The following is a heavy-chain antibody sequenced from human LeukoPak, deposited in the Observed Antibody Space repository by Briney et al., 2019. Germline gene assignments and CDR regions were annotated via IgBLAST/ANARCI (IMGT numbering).Heavy chain of an antibody. CDR2: IGSSSTSI. J-gene: IGHJ4*02. D-gene: IGHD3-22*01. CDR1: GFTFSTYS. V-gene: IGHV3-48*01. Sequence: GGSLRLSYAASGFTFSTYSMNWVRQAPGKGLEWVSYIGSSSTSIYYADSVKGRFTISRDNAKNSLYLQMNSLRAEDTAVYYCARDRDYYETSGYYLTFFDSWGQGTLVTVSS. CDR3: ARDRDYYETSGYYLTFFDS.